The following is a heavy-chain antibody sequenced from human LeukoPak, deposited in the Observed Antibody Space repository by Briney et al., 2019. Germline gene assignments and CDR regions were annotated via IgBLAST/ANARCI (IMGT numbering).Heavy chain of an antibody. CDR3: ASLFSQAVAATD. D-gene: IGHD6-19*01. CDR2: INPNSGGT. J-gene: IGHJ4*02. CDR1: GYTFTGYY. Sequence: ASVKVSCKASGYTFTGYYMHWGRQAPGEGLEWMGRINPNSGGTNYAQKFQGRVTMTRDTSISTAYMELSRLRSDDTAVYYCASLFSQAVAATDWGQGTLVTVSS. V-gene: IGHV1-2*06.